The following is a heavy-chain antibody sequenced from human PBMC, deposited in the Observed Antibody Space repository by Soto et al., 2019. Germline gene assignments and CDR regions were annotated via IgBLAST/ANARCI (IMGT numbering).Heavy chain of an antibody. CDR1: GFTVSNTY. J-gene: IGHJ5*02. Sequence: GGSLRLSCAASGFTVSNTYMTWVRQPPGKGLECVSVIYTAGGTNYADSVKGRFIVSRDNSKNTLYLQMNSLRAEDTAVYYCARALPVAKGGFDRWGQGTLVTVSS. CDR2: IYTAGGT. CDR3: ARALPVAKGGFDR. V-gene: IGHV3-53*01. D-gene: IGHD2-2*01.